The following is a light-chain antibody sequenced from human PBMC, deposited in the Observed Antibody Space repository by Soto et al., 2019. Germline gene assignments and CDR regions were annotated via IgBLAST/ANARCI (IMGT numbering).Light chain of an antibody. V-gene: IGKV3-15*01. CDR2: GAS. J-gene: IGKJ1*01. Sequence: EVVMTQSPATLSVSPGERATLSCRASQSVNANLAWYQQKPGQAPRLLIHGASNRATGIPARFSGSGFGTEFILTISSLQSEDFAVYYCQQYNTWLWTFGQGPRWRS. CDR3: QQYNTWLWT. CDR1: QSVNAN.